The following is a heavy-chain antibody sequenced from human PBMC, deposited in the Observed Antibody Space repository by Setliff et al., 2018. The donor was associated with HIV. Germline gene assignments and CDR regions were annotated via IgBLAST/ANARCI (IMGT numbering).Heavy chain of an antibody. D-gene: IGHD1-7*01. Sequence: SQTLSLTCGVSSYSISGGYYWGWIRQPPGKGLEWIGSIYHSGSAYYNPSLKSRVTISVDTSKNQFSLKMSSLTAADTAVYYCARHGGITGTTDAFDIWGQGTMVTVSS. CDR3: ARHGGITGTTDAFDI. V-gene: IGHV4-38-2*01. CDR2: IYHSGSA. CDR1: SYSISGGYY. J-gene: IGHJ3*02.